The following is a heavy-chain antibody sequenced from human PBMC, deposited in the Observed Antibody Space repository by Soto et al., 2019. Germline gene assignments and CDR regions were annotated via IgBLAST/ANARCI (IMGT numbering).Heavy chain of an antibody. CDR3: ARDRGLGSGWYGWFDP. Sequence: QVQLQESGPGLVKPSETLSLTCTVSGGSISSYFWSWIRQPPGKGLEWIGYIYYSERTNYNPSLKSRVTISVDTSKNQFSLKLSSVTAADTAVYYCARDRGLGSGWYGWFDPWGQGTLVTVSS. D-gene: IGHD6-19*01. V-gene: IGHV4-59*01. J-gene: IGHJ5*02. CDR2: IYYSERT. CDR1: GGSISSYF.